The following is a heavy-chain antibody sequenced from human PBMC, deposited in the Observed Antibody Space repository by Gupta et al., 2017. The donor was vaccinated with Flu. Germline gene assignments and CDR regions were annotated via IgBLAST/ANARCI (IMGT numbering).Heavy chain of an antibody. V-gene: IGHV4-34*01. CDR1: GGSFSGYY. CDR2: INHSGST. D-gene: IGHD6-6*01. J-gene: IGHJ6*03. Sequence: QVQLQQWGAGLLKPSETLSLTCAVYGGSFSGYYWSWIRQPPGKGLEWIGEINHSGSTNYNPSLKSRVTISVDTSKNQFSLKLSSVTAADTAVYYCAGIAARPGWDYYYYMDVWGKGTTVTVSS. CDR3: AGIAARPGWDYYYYMDV.